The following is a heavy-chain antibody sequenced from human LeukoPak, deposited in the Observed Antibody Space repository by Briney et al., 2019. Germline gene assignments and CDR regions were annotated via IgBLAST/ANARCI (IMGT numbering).Heavy chain of an antibody. V-gene: IGHV3-21*01. CDR3: ARDRVVTMGSFDY. D-gene: IGHD3-10*01. CDR2: ISSSNSHI. CDR1: GGSISSSN. Sequence: PSETLSLTCAVSGGSISSSNWWSWVRQPPGKGLEWVSSISSSNSHIYYADSVKGRFTISRDNAKNSLYLQMNSLRAEDTAVYYCARDRVVTMGSFDYWGQGTLVTVSS. J-gene: IGHJ4*02.